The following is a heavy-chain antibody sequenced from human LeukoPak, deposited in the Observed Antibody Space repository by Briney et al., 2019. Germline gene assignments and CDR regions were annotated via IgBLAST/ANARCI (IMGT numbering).Heavy chain of an antibody. CDR2: ISGSGAST. J-gene: IGHJ3*02. Sequence: GQSLTLTCTVSGFTFSSYAISWVRHAPGRGLDWVSGISGSGASTYYADYVNGRFIISRDNSKNTLYLQMNSLRAEDTAVYYCAKIAGPFMGDGFDIWGQGTMVTVSS. V-gene: IGHV3-23*01. CDR3: AKIAGPFMGDGFDI. D-gene: IGHD3-10*01. CDR1: GFTFSSYA.